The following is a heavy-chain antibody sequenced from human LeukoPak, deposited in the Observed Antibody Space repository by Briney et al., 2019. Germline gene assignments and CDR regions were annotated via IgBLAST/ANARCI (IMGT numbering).Heavy chain of an antibody. V-gene: IGHV3-30*18. CDR1: GFTFSSYG. CDR2: ISYDGSNK. CDR3: AKERGLSSLGVLSILHY. D-gene: IGHD3-16*02. J-gene: IGHJ4*02. Sequence: PGGSLRLSCAASGFTFSSYGMHWVRQAPGKGLEWGSDISYDGSNKYYADSVKGRFTISRDNSKNTLYLQMNSLRAEDTAVYYCAKERGLSSLGVLSILHYWGQGTLVTVSS.